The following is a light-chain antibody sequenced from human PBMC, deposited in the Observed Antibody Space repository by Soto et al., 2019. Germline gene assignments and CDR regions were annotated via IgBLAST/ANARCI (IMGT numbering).Light chain of an antibody. CDR1: SSDVGGYND. V-gene: IGLV2-14*03. CDR2: DVS. Sequence: QSVLTQPASVSGSPGQSITISCTGTSSDVGGYNDVSWYQQHPGKAPKLMIYDVSNRPSGVSNRFSGSKSGNTASLTISGPQAEDEADYYCSSYTSSSTPRVFGTGTKVT. CDR3: SSYTSSSTPRV. J-gene: IGLJ1*01.